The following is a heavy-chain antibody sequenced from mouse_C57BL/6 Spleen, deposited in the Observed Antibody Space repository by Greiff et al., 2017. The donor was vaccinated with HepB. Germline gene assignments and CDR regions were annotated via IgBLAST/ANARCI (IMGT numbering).Heavy chain of an antibody. CDR2: FYPGSGSI. Sequence: VQLQQPGAELVMPGASVKLSCKASGYTFTEYTIHWVKQRSGQGLEWIGWFYPGSGSIKYNEKFKDKATLTADKSSSTVYMELSRLTSEDSAVYFCARHEDRLPDYYGSSQFAYWGQGTLVTVSA. J-gene: IGHJ3*01. D-gene: IGHD1-1*01. CDR3: ARHEDRLPDYYGSSQFAY. V-gene: IGHV1-62-2*01. CDR1: GYTFTEYT.